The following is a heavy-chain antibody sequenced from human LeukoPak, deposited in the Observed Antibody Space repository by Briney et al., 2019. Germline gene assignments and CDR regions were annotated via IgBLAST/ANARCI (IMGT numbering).Heavy chain of an antibody. J-gene: IGHJ4*02. D-gene: IGHD1-26*01. CDR1: GGTFSSYA. CDR3: AREPRDVVGEIDY. V-gene: IGHV1-69*13. Sequence: SVKVSCKASGGTFSSYAISWVRQAPGQGLEWMGGIIPIFGTANYAQKFQGRVTITADESTSTAYMVLSSLRSEDTAVYYCAREPRDVVGEIDYWGQGTLVTVSS. CDR2: IIPIFGTA.